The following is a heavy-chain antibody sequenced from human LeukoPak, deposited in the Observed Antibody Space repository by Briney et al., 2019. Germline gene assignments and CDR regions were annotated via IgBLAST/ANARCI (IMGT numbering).Heavy chain of an antibody. J-gene: IGHJ3*02. Sequence: PSETLSPTRTVSGGSISSSSYYWGWIRQPPGKGLEWIGSIYYSGSTYYNPSLKSRVTISVAKNQFSLKLSSVTAAPVTPDAFDIWGQGTMVTVSS. CDR2: IYYSGST. CDR1: GGSISSSSYY. D-gene: IGHD4-4*01. V-gene: IGHV4-39*01. CDR3: DI.